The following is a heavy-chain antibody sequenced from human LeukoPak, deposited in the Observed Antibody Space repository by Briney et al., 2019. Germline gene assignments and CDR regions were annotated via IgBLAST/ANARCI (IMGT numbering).Heavy chain of an antibody. D-gene: IGHD3-16*01. CDR2: VSSSGRT. J-gene: IGHJ4*02. V-gene: IGHV4-59*01. CDR3: ARVGRGDHTWGSYSCDH. Sequence: SETLSLTCTVSGGSISSYHWSWLRQPPGKGLEWIGYVSSSGRTSYNPSLKSRLTISVDTSKNQFSLKLSSVTAADTAVYYCARVGRGDHTWGSYSCDHWGQGTPVSVSS. CDR1: GGSISSYH.